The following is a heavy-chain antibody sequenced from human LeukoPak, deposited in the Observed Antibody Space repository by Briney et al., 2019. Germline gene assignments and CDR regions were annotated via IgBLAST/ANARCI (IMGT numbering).Heavy chain of an antibody. Sequence: SETLSLTCAVYGGSLSGYYGSWIRQSPGKGLEWIGEINHGGSTNYNPSLKSRVTMSVDTSKNHFSLKLSSVTAADTAVYFCAREGRMSMGIEYWGQGTLVTVSS. J-gene: IGHJ4*02. D-gene: IGHD4/OR15-4a*01. CDR2: INHGGST. CDR3: AREGRMSMGIEY. V-gene: IGHV4-34*01. CDR1: GGSLSGYY.